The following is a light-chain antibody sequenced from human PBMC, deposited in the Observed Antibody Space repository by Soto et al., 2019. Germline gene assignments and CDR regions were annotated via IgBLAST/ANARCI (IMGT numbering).Light chain of an antibody. Sequence: DIQMTQSPSSLSASVGDRVTISCRASQSIARFLNWYQQKPGKAPKLLIYASSTLQGGVLSSFSGSGSGTDFTLTISSLQPDDVATYFCQQSYSTPYTFGQGTKLDIK. V-gene: IGKV1-39*01. J-gene: IGKJ2*01. CDR3: QQSYSTPYT. CDR2: ASS. CDR1: QSIARF.